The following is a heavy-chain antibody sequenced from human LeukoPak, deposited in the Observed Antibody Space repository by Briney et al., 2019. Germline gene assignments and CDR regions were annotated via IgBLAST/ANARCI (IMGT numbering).Heavy chain of an antibody. CDR2: IYPGDSDT. Sequence: KPGESLKISCKGSGYSFTNYWIGWVRQMPGYGLEWMGIIYPGDSDTRYSPSFQGQVTISADKSINTAYLQWSSLKASDTAIYYCARYDYGGQEGLSHFDYWGQGTLVTVSS. CDR3: ARYDYGGQEGLSHFDY. J-gene: IGHJ4*02. D-gene: IGHD4-23*01. V-gene: IGHV5-51*01. CDR1: GYSFTNYW.